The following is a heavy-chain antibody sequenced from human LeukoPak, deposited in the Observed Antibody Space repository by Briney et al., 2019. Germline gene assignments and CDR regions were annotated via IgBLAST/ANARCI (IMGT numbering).Heavy chain of an antibody. CDR1: GYTFTSYG. J-gene: IGHJ6*02. V-gene: IGHV1-18*01. D-gene: IGHD3-22*01. CDR3: ARDLYSSGLYYYYYGMDV. Sequence: GASVKVSCKASGYTFTSYGISWVRQAPGQGLEWMGWISAYNGNTNYAQKLQGRVTMTTDTSTSTAYMELRSLRSDDTAVYYCARDLYSSGLYYYYYGMDVWGQGTTVTVSS. CDR2: ISAYNGNT.